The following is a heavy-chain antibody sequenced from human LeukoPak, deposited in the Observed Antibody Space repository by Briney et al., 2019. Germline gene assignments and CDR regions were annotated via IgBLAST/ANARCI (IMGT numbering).Heavy chain of an antibody. J-gene: IGHJ4*02. V-gene: IGHV1-24*01. D-gene: IGHD2-2*02. CDR3: ATVTRFSSTSCYMCHGYFDY. CDR2: FDPEDGET. CDR1: GYTLTELS. Sequence: ASVKVSCKVSGYTLTELSMHWVRQAPGKGLEWMGGFDPEDGETIYAQKFQGRVTMTEDTSTDTAYMELSSLRSEDTAVYYCATVTRFSSTSCYMCHGYFDYWGQGTLVTVSS.